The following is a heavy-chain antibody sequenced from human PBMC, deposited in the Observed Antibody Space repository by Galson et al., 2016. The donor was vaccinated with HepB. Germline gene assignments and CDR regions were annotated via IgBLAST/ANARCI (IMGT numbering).Heavy chain of an antibody. CDR3: ARSSSYYYDSSGYYY. CDR2: IIPFFGTT. V-gene: IGHV1-69*01. D-gene: IGHD3-22*01. J-gene: IGHJ4*02. Sequence: PGQGLEWMGGIIPFFGTTNYAQRFQGRVTITADGSTSTAYMELSSLRSEDTAMYYCARSSSYYYDSSGYYYWGQGTLVTVSS.